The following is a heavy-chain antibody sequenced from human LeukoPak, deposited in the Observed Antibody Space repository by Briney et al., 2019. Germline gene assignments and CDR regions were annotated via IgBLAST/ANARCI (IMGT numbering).Heavy chain of an antibody. CDR3: AKDLTLRPPYCSETNYRGYYFDA. CDR1: GFTFSNYG. V-gene: IGHV3-30*18. J-gene: IGHJ4*02. D-gene: IGHD6-25*01. Sequence: PGGSLRLSCAASGFTFSNYGMHWVRQAPGKGLESLAVIYYGGVNTHYADSVKGRFTISRDNARNTLFLEMDSLRGDDTAVYFCAKDLTLRPPYCSETNYRGYYFDAWGQGTLVTVSS. CDR2: IYYGGVNT.